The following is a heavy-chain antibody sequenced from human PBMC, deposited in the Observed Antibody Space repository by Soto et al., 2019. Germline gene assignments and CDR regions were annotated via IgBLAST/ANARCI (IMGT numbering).Heavy chain of an antibody. CDR1: GGSISSYY. V-gene: IGHV4-59*12. J-gene: IGHJ4*02. CDR3: TTDSPSYYYDSSGYYTSAFDY. Sequence: PSETLSLTCTVSGGSISSYYWSWIRRPPGKGLEWIGYIYYSGSTNYNPSLKSRVTISVDRSKNQFSLKLSSVTAADTAVYYCTTDSPSYYYDSSGYYTSAFDYWGQGTLVTVSS. CDR2: IYYSGST. D-gene: IGHD3-22*01.